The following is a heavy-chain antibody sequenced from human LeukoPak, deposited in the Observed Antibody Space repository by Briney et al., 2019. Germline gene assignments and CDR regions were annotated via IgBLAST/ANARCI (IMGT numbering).Heavy chain of an antibody. D-gene: IGHD1-26*01. Sequence: KTGGSLRLSCAASGFTLSNTAMTWVRQAPGKGLEWVSIITDNGGSTFFADPVRGRFTIARDSSKNTLYLQMISLRADDTAVYYCAKDQSGSGNYYSLVDYWAREPWSPSPQ. V-gene: IGHV3-23*01. J-gene: IGHJ4*02. CDR2: ITDNGGST. CDR3: AKDQSGSGNYYSLVDY. CDR1: GFTLSNTA.